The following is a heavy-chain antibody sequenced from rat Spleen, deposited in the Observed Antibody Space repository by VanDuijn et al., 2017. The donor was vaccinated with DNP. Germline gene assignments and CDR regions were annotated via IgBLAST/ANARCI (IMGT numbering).Heavy chain of an antibody. D-gene: IGHD3-7*01. CDR3: ARHGAFPSDIHRDYFAMDA. CDR1: GFTVSDYN. J-gene: IGHJ4*01. V-gene: IGHV5-7*01. CDR2: ISFDGTET. Sequence: EVQLVESGGGLVQPGRSLKLSCAASGFTVSDYNLAWVRQAPKKGLEWVTTISFDGTETYYQDSVKGRFTISREDAKSTLYWQMDSLRAEDTATYYWARHGAFPSDIHRDYFAMDAWGQGTSVTVSS.